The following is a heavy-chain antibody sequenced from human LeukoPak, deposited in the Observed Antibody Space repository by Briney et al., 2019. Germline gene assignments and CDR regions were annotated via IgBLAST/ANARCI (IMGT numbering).Heavy chain of an antibody. D-gene: IGHD6-19*01. V-gene: IGHV1-24*01. Sequence: ASVKVSCQVSGHTLSELSMHGVRQAPGKGLEWMGGFDPEDGETAYAQRFQGRVTMTDDRSTDTTYMELSSLSSEDTAVYYCATRAVAFSGDYFLYWGQGTLVTVSS. CDR1: GHTLSELS. CDR3: ATRAVAFSGDYFLY. CDR2: FDPEDGET. J-gene: IGHJ4*02.